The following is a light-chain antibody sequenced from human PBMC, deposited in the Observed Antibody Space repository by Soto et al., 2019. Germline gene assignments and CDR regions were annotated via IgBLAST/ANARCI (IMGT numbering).Light chain of an antibody. CDR2: GAS. V-gene: IGKV3D-15*01. Sequence: EVVMRQSPATVSVSPVEVGTLCCMASQGIGDTLAWYQHKPGQTPRLLIYGASSRATGIPDRFSGSGSGTDFALTISSLQPEDFATYFCQQANSFPLTFGGGTKVDI. CDR3: QQANSFPLT. J-gene: IGKJ4*01. CDR1: QGIGDT.